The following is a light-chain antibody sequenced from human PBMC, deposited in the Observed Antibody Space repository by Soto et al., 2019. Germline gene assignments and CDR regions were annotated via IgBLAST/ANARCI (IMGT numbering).Light chain of an antibody. CDR1: RSISSW. Sequence: DIQMTQSPSTLSASVGDRVTVTCRASRSISSWVAWYQQKPAKAPKLLIYKASALESEVPSRYSGSGSGKEFTLTISSLHPDDFATYYCQQYNSSPWTFGQGTKVEVK. J-gene: IGKJ1*01. V-gene: IGKV1-5*03. CDR2: KAS. CDR3: QQYNSSPWT.